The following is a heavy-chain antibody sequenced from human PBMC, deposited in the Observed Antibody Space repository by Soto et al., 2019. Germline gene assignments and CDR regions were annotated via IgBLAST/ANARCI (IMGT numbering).Heavy chain of an antibody. CDR1: GGTFSSYA. CDR3: ARVENPKRITIFGISPPHWYGMDV. J-gene: IGHJ6*02. CDR2: IIPIFGTA. V-gene: IGHV1-69*06. D-gene: IGHD3-3*01. Sequence: SVKVSCKASGGTFSSYAISWVRQAPGQGLEWMGGIIPIFGTANYAQKFQGRATITADKSTSTAYMELSSLRSEDTAVYYCARVENPKRITIFGISPPHWYGMDVWGQGTTV.